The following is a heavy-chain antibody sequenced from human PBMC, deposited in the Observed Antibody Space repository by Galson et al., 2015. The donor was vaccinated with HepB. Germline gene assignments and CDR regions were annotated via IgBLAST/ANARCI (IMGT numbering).Heavy chain of an antibody. Sequence: PALVKPTQTLTLTCTFSGFSLSTSGMRVSWIRQPPGKALEWLARIDWDDDKFYSTSLKTRLTISKDTSKNQVVLTMTNMDPVDTATYYCARTPMVQGAGFDYWGQGTLVTVSS. CDR3: ARTPMVQGAGFDY. V-gene: IGHV2-70*04. D-gene: IGHD3-10*01. CDR2: IDWDDDK. J-gene: IGHJ4*02. CDR1: GFSLSTSGMR.